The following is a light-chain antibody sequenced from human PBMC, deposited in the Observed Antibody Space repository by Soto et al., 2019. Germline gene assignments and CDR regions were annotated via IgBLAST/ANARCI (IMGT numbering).Light chain of an antibody. Sequence: EIVLTQSPATLSLSPGERATLSCRASQSVSSYLAWYQQKPGQAPRLLIYDASNRATGVPDRFSGTGSGTEFTLTISSLKSEDYAVYYCQQYKSWPPITFGQGTRLENK. CDR3: QQYKSWPPIT. J-gene: IGKJ5*01. CDR2: DAS. V-gene: IGKV3-11*01. CDR1: QSVSSY.